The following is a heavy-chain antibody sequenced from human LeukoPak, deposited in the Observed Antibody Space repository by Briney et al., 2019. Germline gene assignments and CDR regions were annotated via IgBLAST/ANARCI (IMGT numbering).Heavy chain of an antibody. CDR1: GFTFSTYA. CDR2: ISASAADT. V-gene: IGHV3-23*02. J-gene: IGHJ3*02. Sequence: GGSLRLSCAASGFTFSTYAMSWVRQAPGKGLEWVSAISASAADTYYLDSVRGRFIVSRDNSKNTLYLQMNRLRAEDTAVYYCAKDKPGPPYCSGNNCFDAFDSWGQGTMVTVS. D-gene: IGHD2-15*01. CDR3: AKDKPGPPYCSGNNCFDAFDS.